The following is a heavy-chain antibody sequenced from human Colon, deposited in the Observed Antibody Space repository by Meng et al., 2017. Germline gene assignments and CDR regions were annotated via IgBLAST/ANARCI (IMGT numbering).Heavy chain of an antibody. Sequence: GESLKISCAASGFTFSSFAMNWVRQATGKGLEWVAMMSYDGSRQTYADSVRGRFTISRDNSKNNLFLQMSSLRAEDTAVYYCAKSHATMYYYGMDVWGQGTTVTVSS. CDR2: MSYDGSRQ. D-gene: IGHD5-24*01. CDR1: GFTFSSFA. J-gene: IGHJ6*02. CDR3: AKSHATMYYYGMDV. V-gene: IGHV3-30*15.